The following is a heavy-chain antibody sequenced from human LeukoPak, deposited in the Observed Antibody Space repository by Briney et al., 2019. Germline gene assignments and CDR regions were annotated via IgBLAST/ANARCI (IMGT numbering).Heavy chain of an antibody. CDR3: ARDAVYDFWSGYSITYGMDV. CDR2: INTSTGNP. J-gene: IGHJ6*02. Sequence: EASVKVSCKASGYTFTSYAMNWVRQAPGQGLEWMGWINTSTGNPTYAQGFTGRFVFSLDTSVSTAYLQISSLKAEDTAVYYCARDAVYDFWSGYSITYGMDVWGQGTTVTVSS. V-gene: IGHV7-4-1*02. CDR1: GYTFTSYA. D-gene: IGHD3-3*01.